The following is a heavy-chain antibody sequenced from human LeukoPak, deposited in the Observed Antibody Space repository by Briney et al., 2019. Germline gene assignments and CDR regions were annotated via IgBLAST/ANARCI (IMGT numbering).Heavy chain of an antibody. V-gene: IGHV4-4*07. CDR2: IYTSGSP. CDR3: ARENSGSYREFDY. CDR1: GGPISRYY. Sequence: SETLSLICSVSGGPISRYYWSWIRQPAGKGLEGIGRIYTSGSPNYNASLKTRVNMSVDTSKNQFSLKLSSVPAAHTPGFYCARENSGSYREFDYWGQGTLVTVSS. J-gene: IGHJ4*02. D-gene: IGHD1-26*01.